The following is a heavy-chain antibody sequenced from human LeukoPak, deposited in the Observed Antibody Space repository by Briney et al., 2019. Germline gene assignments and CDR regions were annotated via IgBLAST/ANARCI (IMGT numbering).Heavy chain of an antibody. CDR2: IDKHGSGK. J-gene: IGHJ4*02. CDR3: ARDARWGYYDL. D-gene: IGHD1-26*01. CDR1: GFTFSTSW. V-gene: IGHV3-7*01. Sequence: PGGSLRLSCVASGFTFSTSWVTWVRQAPGKGLEWVANIDKHGSGKYYVDSVKGRFAISRDYASNSVFLQMDSLRAEDTSVYYCARDARWGYYDLWGQGTPVTVSS.